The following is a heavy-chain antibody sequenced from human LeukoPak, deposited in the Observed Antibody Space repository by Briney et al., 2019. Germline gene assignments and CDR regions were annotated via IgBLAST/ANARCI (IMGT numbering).Heavy chain of an antibody. CDR1: GGSISSSNW. V-gene: IGHV4-4*02. CDR2: IYHSGST. CDR3: ASQRGVVAAFDY. Sequence: PSETLSLTCAVSGGSISSSNWWSWVRQPPGKGLEWIGEIYHSGSTNYNPSLKSRVTISGDKSKNQFSLKLSSVTAADTAVYYCASQRGVVAAFDYWGQGTLVTVSS. J-gene: IGHJ4*02. D-gene: IGHD2-15*01.